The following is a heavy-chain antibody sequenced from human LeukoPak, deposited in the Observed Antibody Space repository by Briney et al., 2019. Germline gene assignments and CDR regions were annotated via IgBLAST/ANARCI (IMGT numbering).Heavy chain of an antibody. V-gene: IGHV3-23*01. J-gene: IGHJ4*02. Sequence: RGSLRLSCAASGFTFSSYAMSWVRQAPGKGLEWVSDISGSGGRTYYADSVKGRFTISRDNSKNTLYLQMNSLRAEDTAVYYCAKDPYDSSGYWYDYWGQGTLVTVSS. CDR2: ISGSGGRT. D-gene: IGHD3-22*01. CDR1: GFTFSSYA. CDR3: AKDPYDSSGYWYDY.